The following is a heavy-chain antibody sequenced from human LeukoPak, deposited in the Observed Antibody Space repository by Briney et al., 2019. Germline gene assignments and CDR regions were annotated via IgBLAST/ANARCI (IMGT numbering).Heavy chain of an antibody. Sequence: EASVKVSCKASGYTFTGYYMHWVRQAPGQGLEWMGWINPNSGGTNYAQKFQGRVTMTRDTSISTAYMELSRLRSDDTAVYYCAAYSNMRDWFDPWGQGTLVTVSS. J-gene: IGHJ5*02. D-gene: IGHD6-13*01. V-gene: IGHV1-2*02. CDR2: INPNSGGT. CDR3: AAYSNMRDWFDP. CDR1: GYTFTGYY.